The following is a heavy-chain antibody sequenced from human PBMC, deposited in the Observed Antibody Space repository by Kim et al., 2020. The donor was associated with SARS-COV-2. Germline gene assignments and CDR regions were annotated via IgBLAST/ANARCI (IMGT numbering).Heavy chain of an antibody. Sequence: GGSLRLSCAASGFTFSSYWMHWVRQAPGKGLVWVSRINSDGSSTSYADSVKGRFTISRDNAKNTLYLQMNSLRAEDTAVYYCARVSQYYDILTGYYNHYYYYGMDVWGQGTTVTVSS. V-gene: IGHV3-74*01. D-gene: IGHD3-9*01. CDR1: GFTFSSYW. CDR3: ARVSQYYDILTGYYNHYYYYGMDV. J-gene: IGHJ6*02. CDR2: INSDGSST.